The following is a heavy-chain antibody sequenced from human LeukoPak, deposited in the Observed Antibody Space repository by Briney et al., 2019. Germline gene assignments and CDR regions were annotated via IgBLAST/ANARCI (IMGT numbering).Heavy chain of an antibody. CDR3: ARDPEWELLVD. CDR2: INTDGSST. D-gene: IGHD1-26*01. Sequence: GGSVSLFCAASGFTCRSYWMHWVREAPGKGLVGVSRINTDGSSTSYADSVKGRFTISRDNAKNTLYLQMNSLRAEDTAVYYCARDPEWELLVDWGQGTLVTVSS. V-gene: IGHV3-74*01. J-gene: IGHJ4*02. CDR1: GFTCRSYW.